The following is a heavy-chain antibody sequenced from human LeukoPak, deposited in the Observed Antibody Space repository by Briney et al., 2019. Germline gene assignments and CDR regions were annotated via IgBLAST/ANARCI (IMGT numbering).Heavy chain of an antibody. CDR2: IWYDGSNK. CDR3: ASSYCSSTSCYDLDY. Sequence: GGSLRLSCAASGFTFSSYGMHWVRQAPGKGLEWVAVIWYDGSNKYYADSVKGRFTISRDNSKNTLYLQMNSLRAEDTAVYYCASSYCSSTSCYDLDYRGQGTLVTVSS. J-gene: IGHJ4*02. D-gene: IGHD2-2*01. CDR1: GFTFSSYG. V-gene: IGHV3-33*01.